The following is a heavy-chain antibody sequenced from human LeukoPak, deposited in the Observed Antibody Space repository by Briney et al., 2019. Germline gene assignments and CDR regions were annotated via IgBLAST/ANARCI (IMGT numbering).Heavy chain of an antibody. V-gene: IGHV4-39*06. CDR2: IYYSGST. CDR3: ARADYGDYEPSGFDP. J-gene: IGHJ5*02. Sequence: KPSETLSLTCTVSGGSISSSSYYWGWIRQPPGKGLEWIGSIYYSGSTYYNPSLKSRVTISVDTSKNQFPLKLSSVTAADTAVYYCARADYGDYEPSGFDPWGQGTLVTVSS. CDR1: GGSISSSSYY. D-gene: IGHD4-17*01.